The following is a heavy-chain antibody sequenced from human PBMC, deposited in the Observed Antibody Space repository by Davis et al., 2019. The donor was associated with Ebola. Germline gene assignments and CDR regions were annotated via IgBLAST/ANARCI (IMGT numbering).Heavy chain of an antibody. V-gene: IGHV3-23*01. CDR3: AKLEVGALRVPFDY. J-gene: IGHJ4*02. CDR2: ISGSGGST. CDR1: GFTFSSYA. D-gene: IGHD1-26*01. Sequence: PGGSLRLSCAASGFTFSSYAMSWVRQAPGKGLEWVSAISGSGGSTYYADSVKGRFTISRDNSKNTLYLQMNSLRAEDTAVYYYAKLEVGALRVPFDYWGQGTLVTVSS.